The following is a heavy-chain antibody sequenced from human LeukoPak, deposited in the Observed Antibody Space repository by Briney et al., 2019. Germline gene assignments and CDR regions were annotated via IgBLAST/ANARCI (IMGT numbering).Heavy chain of an antibody. Sequence: GGSLRLSCAASGFTFSSYEMNWVRQAPGKGLEWVSYISSSGSTIYYADSAKGRFTISRDNAKNSLYLQMNSLRAEDTAVYYCARGYCSGGSCYETPDYGMDVWGKGTTVTVSS. CDR2: ISSSGSTI. CDR1: GFTFSSYE. J-gene: IGHJ6*04. V-gene: IGHV3-48*03. D-gene: IGHD2-15*01. CDR3: ARGYCSGGSCYETPDYGMDV.